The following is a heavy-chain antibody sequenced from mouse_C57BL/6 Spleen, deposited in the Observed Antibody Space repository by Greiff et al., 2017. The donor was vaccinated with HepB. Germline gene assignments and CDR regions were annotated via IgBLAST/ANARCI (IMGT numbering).Heavy chain of an antibody. J-gene: IGHJ3*01. CDR1: GYTFTSYW. CDR2: IYPGNSDT. CDR3: TPIYYGNYNWFAY. D-gene: IGHD2-1*01. V-gene: IGHV1-5*01. Sequence: EVQLQQSGTVLARPGASVKMSCKTSGYTFTSYWMHWVKQRPGQGLEWIGAIYPGNSDTSYNQKFKGKAKLTAVTSASTAYMELSSLTNEDSAVYYCTPIYYGNYNWFAYWGQGTLVTVSA.